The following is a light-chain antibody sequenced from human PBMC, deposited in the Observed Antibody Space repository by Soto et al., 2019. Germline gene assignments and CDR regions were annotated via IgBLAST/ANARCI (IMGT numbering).Light chain of an antibody. Sequence: QAVVTQPASVSGSPGQSITISCTGTSSDVGGYNYVSWYQQHPGKAPKLMIYDVSNRPSGVSDRFSGSKSGNTASLTISGLQAEDEADYYCSSYTSSNTVIFGGGTKVTVL. CDR1: SSDVGGYNY. J-gene: IGLJ2*01. CDR2: DVS. CDR3: SSYTSSNTVI. V-gene: IGLV2-14*01.